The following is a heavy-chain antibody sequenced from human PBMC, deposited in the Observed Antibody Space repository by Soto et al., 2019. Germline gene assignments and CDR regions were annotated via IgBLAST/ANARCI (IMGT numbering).Heavy chain of an antibody. D-gene: IGHD3-10*01. CDR2: IIPILGIA. J-gene: IGHJ6*03. V-gene: IGHV1-69*02. Sequence: GASVKVSCKASGGTFGSYTISWVRQAPGQGLEWMGRIIPILGIANYAQKFQGRVTITADKSTSTAYMELSSLRSEDTAVYYCARLDYGSGSYYTYYMDVWGKGTTVTVSS. CDR1: GGTFGSYT. CDR3: ARLDYGSGSYYTYYMDV.